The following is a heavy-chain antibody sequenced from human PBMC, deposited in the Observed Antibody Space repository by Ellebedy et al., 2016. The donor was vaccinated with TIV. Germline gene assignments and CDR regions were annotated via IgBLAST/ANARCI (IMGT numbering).Heavy chain of an antibody. D-gene: IGHD3-10*01. CDR1: GFTFSSYS. V-gene: IGHV3-48*02. CDR3: ARGPRFGESSFDY. J-gene: IGHJ4*02. CDR2: ISLSSSTI. Sequence: PGGSLRLSCAASGFTFSSYSMNWVRQAPGQGLEWVSHISLSSSTIYYADSVKGRFTISRDNAKNSLSLQMNSLRDEDTAVYYCARGPRFGESSFDYWGQGTLVTVSS.